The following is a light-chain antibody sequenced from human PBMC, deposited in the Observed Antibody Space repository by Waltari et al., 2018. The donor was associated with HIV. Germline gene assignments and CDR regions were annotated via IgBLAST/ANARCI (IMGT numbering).Light chain of an antibody. Sequence: QSVVTQPPSASGTLGQRVTISCSGGTSNIGSNSVYWYQHLPGTSPKPLIYMNDQRPSGVPDRISGSKSGTSASLAISGLRSEDEADYYCASWDDSLGGYWIFGGGTNLTVL. CDR3: ASWDDSLGGYWI. CDR1: TSNIGSNS. CDR2: MND. J-gene: IGLJ2*01. V-gene: IGLV1-47*01.